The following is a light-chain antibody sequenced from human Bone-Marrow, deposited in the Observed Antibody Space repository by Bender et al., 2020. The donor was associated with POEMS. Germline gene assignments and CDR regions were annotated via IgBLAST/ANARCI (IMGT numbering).Light chain of an antibody. CDR1: SSNIGAHA. CDR2: SSH. CDR3: QSTHSSGTYVV. Sequence: QSVLTQPPSASGTPGQRVTISCSGGSSNIGAHAVNWYQHLPGTAPKLLIYSSHRRPSEVPDRFSGSRSGTSASLAISGLQSEDEADYYCQSTHSSGTYVVFGGGTKLTVL. V-gene: IGLV1-44*01. J-gene: IGLJ2*01.